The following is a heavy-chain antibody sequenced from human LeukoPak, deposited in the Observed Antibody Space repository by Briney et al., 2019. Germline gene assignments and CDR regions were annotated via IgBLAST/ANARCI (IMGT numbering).Heavy chain of an antibody. J-gene: IGHJ4*02. D-gene: IGHD1/OR15-1a*01. CDR3: AKGTKPVMTIPDY. CDR2: IWYDGSNK. CDR1: GFTFSSYG. Sequence: GGSLRLSCAASGFTFSSYGMHWVRQAPGKGLEWVAVIWYDGSNKYYADSVKGRFTTSRDNSKNTLYLQMNSLRAEDTAMYYCAKGTKPVMTIPDYWGQGILVTVSS. V-gene: IGHV3-33*06.